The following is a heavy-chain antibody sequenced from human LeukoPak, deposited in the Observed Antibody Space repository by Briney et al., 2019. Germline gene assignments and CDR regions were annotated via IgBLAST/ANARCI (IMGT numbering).Heavy chain of an antibody. CDR1: GFTFSSYW. CDR3: ARDSGYCSSNSCYNYFDY. V-gene: IGHV3-74*01. CDR2: INSDGSST. D-gene: IGHD2-2*02. Sequence: GGSLRLSCAASGFTFSSYWMHWVRHAPGKGLVWVSRINSDGSSTSYADSVKGRFTISRDNAKNTLYLQMNSLRAEDTAVYYCARDSGYCSSNSCYNYFDYWGQGTLVTVSS. J-gene: IGHJ4*02.